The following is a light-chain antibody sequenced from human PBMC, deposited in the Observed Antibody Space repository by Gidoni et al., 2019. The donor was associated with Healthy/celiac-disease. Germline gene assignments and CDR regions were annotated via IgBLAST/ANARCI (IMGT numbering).Light chain of an antibody. CDR2: TAS. Sequence: DIQLTQSPSFLSASVGDRVTITCRASQDISRYLAWYQQKPGKAPKLLIHTASTLQSGVPSRFSGSGSGTEFTLTISSLQPEDFATYYCQQFNSYIQFTFGPGTKVDIK. V-gene: IGKV1-9*01. J-gene: IGKJ3*01. CDR1: QDISRY. CDR3: QQFNSYIQFT.